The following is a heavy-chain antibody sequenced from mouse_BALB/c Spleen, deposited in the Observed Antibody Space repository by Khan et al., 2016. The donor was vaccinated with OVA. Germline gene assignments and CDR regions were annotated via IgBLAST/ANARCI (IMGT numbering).Heavy chain of an antibody. Sequence: EVELVESGGGLVQPGGSRKLSCAASGFTFSRFGMHWVRQAPEKGLEWVAYISSGSSTIYYADTVKGRFTISRDNPKKTLFLQMTSLRSEYTAMYYCARDSNFDYWGQGTTLTVSS. CDR2: ISSGSSTI. J-gene: IGHJ2*01. CDR3: ARDSNFDY. V-gene: IGHV5-17*02. CDR1: GFTFSRFG.